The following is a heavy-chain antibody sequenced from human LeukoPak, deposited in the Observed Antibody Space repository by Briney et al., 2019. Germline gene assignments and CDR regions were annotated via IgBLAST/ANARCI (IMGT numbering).Heavy chain of an antibody. V-gene: IGHV1-2*02. CDR1: GYSFTGYF. CDR2: IDPNSGDT. J-gene: IGHJ4*02. CDR3: ARSGSTGYSLDY. Sequence: ASVKVSCKASGYSFTGYFIHWVRQAPGQGLEWMGCIDPNSGDTKYAQKIQGRVSMPRDTSTRTAYMELSRLRSDDTAVYFCARSGSTGYSLDYWGQGTLVTVSS. D-gene: IGHD3-22*01.